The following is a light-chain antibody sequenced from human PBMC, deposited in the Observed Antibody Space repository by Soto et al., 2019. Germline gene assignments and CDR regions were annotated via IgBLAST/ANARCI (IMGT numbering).Light chain of an antibody. CDR1: KSVSRT. CDR2: GAS. Sequence: EIVMTQSPATLSVSPGERATLSCRASKSVSRTLAWYQQKPGQAPRLLIYGASTRATGIPARFSGSGSGTEFTLTISSLQSEDFAVYYCQQYNNWPRTFGQGTKVEIK. V-gene: IGKV3-15*01. CDR3: QQYNNWPRT. J-gene: IGKJ1*01.